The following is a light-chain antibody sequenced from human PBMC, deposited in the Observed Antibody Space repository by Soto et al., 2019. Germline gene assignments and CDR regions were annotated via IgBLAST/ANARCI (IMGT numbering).Light chain of an antibody. Sequence: DIQMTQSPSSLSASVGDRVTITCQASQDISNYLNWYRQKPGKAPKLLIYDASNLETGVPSRFSGSGSGTDFTFTISSLQPEDIATYYCQQYDNLPPFTFGPGTKLDIK. V-gene: IGKV1-33*01. CDR2: DAS. CDR1: QDISNY. J-gene: IGKJ3*01. CDR3: QQYDNLPPFT.